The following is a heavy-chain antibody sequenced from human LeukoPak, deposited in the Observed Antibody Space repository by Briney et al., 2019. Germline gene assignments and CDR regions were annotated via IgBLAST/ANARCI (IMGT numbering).Heavy chain of an antibody. CDR1: GYTFTSYD. CDR3: AISDHYYDSSGYYYAFDY. D-gene: IGHD3-22*01. J-gene: IGHJ4*02. CDR2: MNPNSGNT. Sequence: ASAKVSCKASGYTFTSYDINWVRQATGQGLEWMGWMNPNSGNTGYAQKFQGRVTMTRNTSISTAYMELSSLRSEDTAVYYCAISDHYYDSSGYYYAFDYWGQGTLVTVSS. V-gene: IGHV1-8*01.